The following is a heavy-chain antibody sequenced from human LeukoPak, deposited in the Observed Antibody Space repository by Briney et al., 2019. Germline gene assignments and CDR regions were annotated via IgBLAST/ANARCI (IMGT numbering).Heavy chain of an antibody. V-gene: IGHV3-74*01. CDR3: AREAPSYYYYYYMDV. CDR2: INSDGSST. CDR1: GFSFSNYW. Sequence: GGSLRLSCAASGFSFSNYWMHWVRQAPGKGLVWVSRINSDGSSTTYADSVKGRFTISRDNAKNSLYLQMNSLRAEDTAVYYCAREAPSYYYYYYMDVWGKGTTVTISS. J-gene: IGHJ6*03.